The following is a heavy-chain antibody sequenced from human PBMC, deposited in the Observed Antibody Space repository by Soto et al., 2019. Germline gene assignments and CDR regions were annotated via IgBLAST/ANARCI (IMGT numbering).Heavy chain of an antibody. V-gene: IGHV1-2*02. CDR1: GYTFTGYY. Sequence: QVQLVQSGAEVKKPGASVKVSCKASGYTFTGYYLHWVRQAPGQGLEWMGWINPNSGGTKYAQKFQGRVTMTGDTSISTAYMEVNRLRLDDTAIYYCARGRAVRLEVCDYWGQGTLVTVSS. CDR2: INPNSGGT. J-gene: IGHJ4*02. CDR3: ARGRAVRLEVCDY. D-gene: IGHD6-6*01.